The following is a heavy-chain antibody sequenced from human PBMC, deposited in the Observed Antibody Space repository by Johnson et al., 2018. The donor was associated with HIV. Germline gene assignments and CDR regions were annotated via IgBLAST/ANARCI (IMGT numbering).Heavy chain of an antibody. CDR3: AKDLRGYSYGLGAFDI. J-gene: IGHJ3*02. CDR2: INSDGRGT. V-gene: IGHV3-74*01. CDR1: GFTFSSYW. Sequence: VQLVESGGGLVQPGGSLRLSCAASGFTFSSYWMHWVRQAPGKGLVWVSRINSDGRGTTYADSVKGRLTISRDNSKTTLYLQMNSLRAEDTAVYYCAKDLRGYSYGLGAFDIWGQGTMVTVSS. D-gene: IGHD5-18*01.